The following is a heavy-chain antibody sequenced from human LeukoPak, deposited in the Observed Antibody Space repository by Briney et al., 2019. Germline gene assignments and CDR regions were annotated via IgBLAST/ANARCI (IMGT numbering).Heavy chain of an antibody. CDR1: GFTFSSYG. CDR2: ISYDGSNK. Sequence: GGSLRLSCAASGFTFSSYGMHWVRQAPGKGLEWVAVISYDGSNKYYADSVKGRFTISRDNSKNTLYLQMNGLRAEDTAVYYCAKSPSPRLYCGGDCYFDYWGQGTLVTVSS. J-gene: IGHJ4*02. D-gene: IGHD2-21*02. CDR3: AKSPSPRLYCGGDCYFDY. V-gene: IGHV3-30*18.